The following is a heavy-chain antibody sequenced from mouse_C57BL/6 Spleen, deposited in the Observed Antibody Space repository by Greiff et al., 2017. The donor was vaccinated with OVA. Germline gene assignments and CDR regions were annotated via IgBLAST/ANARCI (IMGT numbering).Heavy chain of an antibody. J-gene: IGHJ2*01. CDR1: GFTFSSYA. CDR3: ARAGGNFDY. Sequence: EVMLVESGGGLVKPGGSLKLSCAASGFTFSSYAMSWVRQTPEKRLEWVATISDGGSYTYYPDNVKGRFTISRDNAKNNLYLQMSHLKSEDTAMYYCARAGGNFDYGGQGTTLTVSS. CDR2: ISDGGSYT. V-gene: IGHV5-4*03.